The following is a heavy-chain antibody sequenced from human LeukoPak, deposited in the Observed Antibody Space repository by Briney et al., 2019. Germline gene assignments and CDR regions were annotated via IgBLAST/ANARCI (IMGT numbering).Heavy chain of an antibody. CDR3: ARDRGVWAFDV. CDR1: EYTFIGYY. Sequence: ASVRVSCKAFEYTFIGYYIHWVRQAPGQGPEWMGWINPNSGGTISAQRFQDRVTMTRDTSITTAYMELNRLRSDDTAVYYCARDRGVWAFDVWGQGTMVTVSS. D-gene: IGHD3-10*01. J-gene: IGHJ3*01. CDR2: INPNSGGT. V-gene: IGHV1-2*02.